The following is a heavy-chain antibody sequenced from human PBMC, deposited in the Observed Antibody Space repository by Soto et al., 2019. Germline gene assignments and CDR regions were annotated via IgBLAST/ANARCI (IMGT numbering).Heavy chain of an antibody. J-gene: IGHJ6*01. Sequence: QVQLVQSGDEVKKPGASVKVSCKASGYIFVNYGIAWVRQAPGQGLEWMGWTSPYTGNTHSATKVQGRLTMTTDTSTSAADMDLGNLTSDDTAVYYCVMVDNYVTPTPQDVWGQRTTVTVSS. CDR1: GYIFVNYG. CDR3: VMVDNYVTPTPQDV. V-gene: IGHV1-18*01. D-gene: IGHD3-16*01. CDR2: TSPYTGNT.